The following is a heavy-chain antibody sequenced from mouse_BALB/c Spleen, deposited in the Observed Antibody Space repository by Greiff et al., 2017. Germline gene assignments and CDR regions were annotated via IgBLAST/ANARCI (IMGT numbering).Heavy chain of an antibody. J-gene: IGHJ4*01. CDR2: ISSGGGNT. CDR1: GFTFSSYN. V-gene: IGHV5-9*03. CDR3: ARHFMDY. Sequence: EVKVVESGGGLVKPGGSLTLSCAASGFTFSSYNMSWVRQTPEKRLEGVATISSGGGNTYYPESVKGRFTIARDNAKNNLYLQMSSLRSEDTALYCCARHFMDYWGQGTSVTVSS.